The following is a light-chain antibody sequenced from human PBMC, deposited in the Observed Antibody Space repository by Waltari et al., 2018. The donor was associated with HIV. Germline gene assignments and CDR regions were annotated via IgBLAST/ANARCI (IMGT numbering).Light chain of an antibody. CDR3: QQYHNWPPWT. J-gene: IGKJ1*01. CDR1: QSISNN. CDR2: DAS. V-gene: IGKV3-15*01. Sequence: IVMTQSPATLSVSPGERATLSCRASQSISNNLAWYHQEPGQAPKLLIYDASTRATGIPARFSGSGSGTLFTLTISSLQSGDFAVYYCQQYHNWPPWTFGQGTKVEIK.